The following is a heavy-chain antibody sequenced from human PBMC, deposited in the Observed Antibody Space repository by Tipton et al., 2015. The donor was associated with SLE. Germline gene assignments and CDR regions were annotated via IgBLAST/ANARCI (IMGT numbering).Heavy chain of an antibody. CDR3: ARKGWLSDFDY. J-gene: IGHJ4*02. D-gene: IGHD6-19*01. CDR2: ISAYNGNT. V-gene: IGHV1-18*01. CDR1: GGTFSSYA. Sequence: QSGAEVKKPESSVKVSCKASGGTFSSYAFSWVRQAPGQGLEWMGWISAYNGNTNYAQKLQGRVTMTTDTSTSTAYMELRSLRSDDTAVYYCARKGWLSDFDYWGQGTLVTVSS.